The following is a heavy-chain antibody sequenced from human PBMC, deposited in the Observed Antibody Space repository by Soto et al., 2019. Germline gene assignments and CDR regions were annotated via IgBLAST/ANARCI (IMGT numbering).Heavy chain of an antibody. Sequence: PSETLSLTCTVSGGSISSYYWSWIRQPPGKGLEWIGYIYYSGSTNYNPSLKSRVTISVDTSKNQFSLKLSSVTAADTAVYYCARGLLTRSSWYNEGGWFDHWGQGTLVTVSS. D-gene: IGHD6-13*01. CDR3: ARGLLTRSSWYNEGGWFDH. V-gene: IGHV4-59*01. CDR1: GGSISSYY. J-gene: IGHJ5*02. CDR2: IYYSGST.